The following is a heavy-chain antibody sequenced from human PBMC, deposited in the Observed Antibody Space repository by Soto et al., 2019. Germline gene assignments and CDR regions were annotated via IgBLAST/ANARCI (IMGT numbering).Heavy chain of an antibody. D-gene: IGHD1-26*01. V-gene: IGHV1-46*03. CDR1: GYTFTSYG. J-gene: IGHJ4*02. Sequence: ASVKVSFKATGYTFTSYGISWVRQAPGQGLEWMGMINPNGGSASYAQKFQGRVTMTRDTSTSTLYMEVSSLTSEDTAVYFCARVSVGVATCFNYWGQGTPVTVSS. CDR3: ARVSVGVATCFNY. CDR2: INPNGGSA.